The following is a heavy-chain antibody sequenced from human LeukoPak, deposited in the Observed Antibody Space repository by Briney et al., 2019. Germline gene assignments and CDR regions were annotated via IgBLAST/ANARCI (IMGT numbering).Heavy chain of an antibody. CDR3: ARDRLHYGEYEKTFDY. J-gene: IGHJ4*02. V-gene: IGHV3-48*03. CDR1: GFTFSSYE. D-gene: IGHD4-17*01. CDR2: ISSSSSSI. Sequence: HPGGSLRLSCAASGFTFSSYEMNWVRQAPGKGLEWVSSISSSSSSIYYADSVKGRFTISRDNAKNSLYLQMNSLRAEDTAVYYCARDRLHYGEYEKTFDYWGQGTLVTVSS.